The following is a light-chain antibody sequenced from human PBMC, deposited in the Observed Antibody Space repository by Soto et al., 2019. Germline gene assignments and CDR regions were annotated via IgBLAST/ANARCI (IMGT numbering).Light chain of an antibody. V-gene: IGKV3-11*01. CDR1: QSVSSY. CDR3: QHYNDRPPWT. CDR2: EAS. J-gene: IGKJ1*01. Sequence: EIVLTQPPATLSLSPGERATLSCRASQSVSSYLAWYQQKPGQAPRLLMYEASNRATGIPARFSGGGSGTDFTLTISSLEPEDFAVYYCQHYNDRPPWTFGQGTRWIS.